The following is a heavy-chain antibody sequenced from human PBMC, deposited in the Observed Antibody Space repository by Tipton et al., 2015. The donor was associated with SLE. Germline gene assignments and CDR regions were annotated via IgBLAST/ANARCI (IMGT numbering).Heavy chain of an antibody. D-gene: IGHD6-13*01. CDR3: ARGRAAAVLYYSFYYMDV. CDR1: GGSISSSSYY. V-gene: IGHV4-39*07. Sequence: TLSLTCTVSGGSISSSSYYWGWIRQPPGKGLEWIGSIYYSGSTYYNPSLKSRVTISVDTSKNQFSLKLSSATAADTAVYYCARGRAAAVLYYSFYYMDVWGKGTTVTVSS. CDR2: IYYSGST. J-gene: IGHJ6*03.